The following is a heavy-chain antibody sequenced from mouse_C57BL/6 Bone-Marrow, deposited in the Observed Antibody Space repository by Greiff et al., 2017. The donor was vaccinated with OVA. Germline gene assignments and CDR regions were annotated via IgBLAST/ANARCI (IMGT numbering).Heavy chain of an antibody. D-gene: IGHD1-1*01. CDR1: GYAFTNYL. V-gene: IGHV1-54*01. CDR3: ARAPNYYGRSWDY. Sequence: QVQLQQSGAELVRPGTSVKVSCKASGYAFTNYLIEWVKQRPGQGLEWIGVINPGSGGTNYNEKFKGKATLTADKSSSTAYMQLSSLTSEDSAVYFCARAPNYYGRSWDYWGQGTTLTVSS. CDR2: INPGSGGT. J-gene: IGHJ2*01.